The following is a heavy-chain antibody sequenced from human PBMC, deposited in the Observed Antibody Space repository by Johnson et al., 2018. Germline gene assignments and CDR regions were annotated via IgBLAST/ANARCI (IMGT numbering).Heavy chain of an antibody. CDR2: FIPIFGAA. V-gene: IGHV1-69*01. CDR1: GGTFSSYG. CDR3: ATPISAGAEYFQK. D-gene: IGHD3-3*01. Sequence: QVQLVQSGAEVKKPGSSVKVSCKASGGTFSSYGISWVRQAPGQGLEWMGGFIPIFGAANYGQKFQGRVTITADESTNTAYMELSSRRSEDTAVYYCATPISAGAEYFQKGGQGSLVTVSS. J-gene: IGHJ1*01.